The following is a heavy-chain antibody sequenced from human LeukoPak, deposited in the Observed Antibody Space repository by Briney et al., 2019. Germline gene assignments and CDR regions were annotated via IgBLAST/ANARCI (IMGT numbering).Heavy chain of an antibody. CDR3: ARHVSPDSSGNPDY. CDR1: GYTFTGYF. J-gene: IGHJ4*02. D-gene: IGHD3-22*01. V-gene: IGHV1-2*02. Sequence: GASVKVSCKASGYTFTGYFMHWVRQAPGQGLDWMGWIDPNSGATNYAQKFQGRVTMTRDTSISTAYMELSRLTSDDTAVYYCARHVSPDSSGNPDYWGQGTLVTVSS. CDR2: IDPNSGAT.